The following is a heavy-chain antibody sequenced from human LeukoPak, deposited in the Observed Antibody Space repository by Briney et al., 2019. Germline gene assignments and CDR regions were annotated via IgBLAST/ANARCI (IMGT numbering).Heavy chain of an antibody. J-gene: IGHJ6*03. D-gene: IGHD2-2*02. Sequence: SETLSLTCTVSGGSISSGDYYWSWIRQPPGKGLEWIGYIYYSGSTYYNPSLKSRVTISVDTSKNQFSLKLSSVTAADTAVYYCARSLRESGRSSTSCYTYYYYYMDVWGKGTTVTVSS. CDR1: GGSISSGDYY. CDR2: IYYSGST. V-gene: IGHV4-30-4*08. CDR3: ARSLRESGRSSTSCYTYYYYYMDV.